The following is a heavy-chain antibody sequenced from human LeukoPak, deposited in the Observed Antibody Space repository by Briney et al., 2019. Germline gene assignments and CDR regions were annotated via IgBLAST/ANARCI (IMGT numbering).Heavy chain of an antibody. Sequence: RGGSLRLSCAASGFTFSSYGIHWVRQAPGKGLEWVAVISYDGSNKYYADSVKGRFTISRDNAKNSLYLQMNSLRAEDTAVYYCAAGEDTAMVFVPFDYWGQGTLVTVSS. CDR1: GFTFSSYG. CDR2: ISYDGSNK. D-gene: IGHD5-18*01. CDR3: AAGEDTAMVFVPFDY. J-gene: IGHJ4*02. V-gene: IGHV3-30*03.